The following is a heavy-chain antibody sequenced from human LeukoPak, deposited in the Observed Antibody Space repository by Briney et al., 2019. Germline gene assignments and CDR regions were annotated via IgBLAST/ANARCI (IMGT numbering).Heavy chain of an antibody. J-gene: IGHJ2*01. Sequence: PSETLSLTCTVSGGSISSYYWSWIRQPAGKGLEWIGRIYTSGSTNYNPSLKSRVTMSVDTPKNQFSLKLSSVTAADTAVYYCARDYSGYDWDWYFDLWGRGTLVTVSS. CDR1: GGSISSYY. V-gene: IGHV4-4*07. CDR2: IYTSGST. D-gene: IGHD5-12*01. CDR3: ARDYSGYDWDWYFDL.